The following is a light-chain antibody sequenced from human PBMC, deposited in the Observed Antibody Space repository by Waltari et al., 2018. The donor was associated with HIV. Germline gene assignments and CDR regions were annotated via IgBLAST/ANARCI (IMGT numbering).Light chain of an antibody. CDR1: ELGDKY. CDR2: QDN. CDR3: QAWGSSTSGV. J-gene: IGLJ2*01. Sequence: SYEVTQPPSVAVSPGQTASITCSGYELGDKYTCWYQQKPGQSPLLVIYQDNKRPSGIPERFSGSSSGHTATLTISGTLPVDEADYYCQAWGSSTSGVFSRGTKLTVL. V-gene: IGLV3-1*01.